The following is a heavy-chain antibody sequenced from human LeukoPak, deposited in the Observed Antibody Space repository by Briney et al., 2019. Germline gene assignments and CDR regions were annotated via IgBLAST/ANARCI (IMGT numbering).Heavy chain of an antibody. CDR2: ISYDGSNK. D-gene: IGHD4-23*01. V-gene: IGHV3-30*04. J-gene: IGHJ3*02. CDR1: GFTFSSYA. CDR3: ARDGPSYGGYAFDI. Sequence: GGSLRLSCAASGFTFSSYAMHWVRQAPGKGLEWVAVISYDGSNKYYADSVKGRFTISRDNSKNTLYLQMNSLRAEDTAVYYCARDGPSYGGYAFDIWGQGTMVTVSS.